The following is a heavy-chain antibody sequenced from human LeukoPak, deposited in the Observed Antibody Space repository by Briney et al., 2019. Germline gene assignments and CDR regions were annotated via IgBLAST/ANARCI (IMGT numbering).Heavy chain of an antibody. J-gene: IGHJ5*02. CDR2: ISYDGSNK. CDR3: ARGWNWFDP. Sequence: GGSLRLSCVASGFTFSSYGMHWVRQAPGKGLEWVAVISYDGSNKYYADSVKGRFTISRDNSKNTLYLQMNSLRAEDTAVYYCARGWNWFDPWGQGTLVTVSS. CDR1: GFTFSSYG. V-gene: IGHV3-30*03. D-gene: IGHD5-24*01.